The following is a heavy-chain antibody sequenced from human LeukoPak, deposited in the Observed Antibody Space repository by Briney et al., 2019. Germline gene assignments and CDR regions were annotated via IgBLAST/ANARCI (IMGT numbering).Heavy chain of an antibody. CDR1: GGSISSYY. Sequence: SETLSLTCTVSGGSISSYYWSWIRQPPGKGLEWIGYIHYSGSTNYNPSLKSRVTISVDTSKNQFSLKLSSVTAADTAVYYCARGGGYNSIDYWGQGTLVTVSS. V-gene: IGHV4-59*01. D-gene: IGHD5-24*01. CDR3: ARGGGYNSIDY. J-gene: IGHJ4*02. CDR2: IHYSGST.